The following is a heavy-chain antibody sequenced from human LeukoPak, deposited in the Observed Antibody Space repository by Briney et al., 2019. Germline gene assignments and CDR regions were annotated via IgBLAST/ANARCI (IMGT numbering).Heavy chain of an antibody. CDR2: IASSGRYT. D-gene: IGHD3-16*02. CDR3: AKDIQLSA. J-gene: IGHJ3*01. Sequence: SGSLPLSCAASGFNFNDAAMTWVRQAPGKGLEWVSLIASSGRYTYYTDSVRGRFTISSDNSKKTLSLQMNSLRVEDTAIYYCAKDIQLSAWGLGT. CDR1: GFNFNDAA. V-gene: IGHV3-23*01.